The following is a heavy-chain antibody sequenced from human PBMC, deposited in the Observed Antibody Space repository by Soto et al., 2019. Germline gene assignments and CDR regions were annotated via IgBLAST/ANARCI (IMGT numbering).Heavy chain of an antibody. CDR1: GYSFTSYW. CDR3: ARQGRYYDSSGRDYYYGMDV. D-gene: IGHD3-22*01. V-gene: IGHV5-51*01. Sequence: TAETLSRTCAVSGYSFTSYWIGWVRQMPGKGLEWMGIIYPGDSDTRYSPSFQGQVTISADKSISTAYLQWSSLKASDTAMYYCARQGRYYDSSGRDYYYGMDVWGQGTTVTVSS. CDR2: IYPGDSDT. J-gene: IGHJ6*02.